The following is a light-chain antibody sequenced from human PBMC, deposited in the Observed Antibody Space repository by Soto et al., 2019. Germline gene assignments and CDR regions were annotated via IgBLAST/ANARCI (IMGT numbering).Light chain of an antibody. J-gene: IGLJ3*02. V-gene: IGLV2-14*01. Sequence: QSALTQPASVSGSPGQSITISCTGTSSDVGGYNYVSWYQQHPGKAPKLMIYDVSNRPSGVSNRFSGSKSGNTASLTISGLQAEDEADYYCLSYDDSLSGSGVFGGGTKLTVL. CDR1: SSDVGGYNY. CDR2: DVS. CDR3: LSYDDSLSGSGV.